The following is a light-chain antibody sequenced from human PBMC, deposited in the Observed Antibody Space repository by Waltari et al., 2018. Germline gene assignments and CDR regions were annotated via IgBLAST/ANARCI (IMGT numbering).Light chain of an antibody. CDR2: AVT. Sequence: PVRSQPAPLSGSPGQTLSISHTRTRGDVGWNNPVTWYQQHTGEVLKPIINAVTKRPSGFPDRFSGSTSGNTASLTISGLQAEDEADYYCCSLASSGFSVIFGGGTKLTVL. CDR1: RGDVGWNNP. J-gene: IGLJ2*01. CDR3: CSLASSGFSVI. V-gene: IGLV2-23*02.